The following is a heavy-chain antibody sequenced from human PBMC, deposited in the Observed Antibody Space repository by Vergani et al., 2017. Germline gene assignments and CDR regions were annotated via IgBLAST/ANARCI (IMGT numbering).Heavy chain of an antibody. CDR1: GYSFTSYW. J-gene: IGHJ5*02. CDR3: ARHRTYDSSPNWFDP. Sequence: EVQLVQSGAEVKKPGESLKISCKGSGYSFTSYWIGWVRQVPGKGLDWMGIIYPGDSDTRYSPSFQGQVTISADKSISTAYLQWSSLKASDTAMYYCARHRTYDSSPNWFDPWGQGTLVTVSS. V-gene: IGHV5-51*01. D-gene: IGHD3-22*01. CDR2: IYPGDSDT.